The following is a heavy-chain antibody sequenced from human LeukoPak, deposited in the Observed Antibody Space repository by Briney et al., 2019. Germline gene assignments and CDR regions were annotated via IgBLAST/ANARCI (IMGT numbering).Heavy chain of an antibody. J-gene: IGHJ4*02. CDR3: ARDLGTRDGYNPPNLFDN. Sequence: ASVKVSCKASGYTFTSYYMHWVRQAPGQGLEWMGIINPSGGSTSYAQKFQGRVTMTRDMSTSTVYMELSSLRSDDTAVYYCARDLGTRDGYNPPNLFDNWGQGTLVTVSS. D-gene: IGHD5-24*01. CDR2: INPSGGST. CDR1: GYTFTSYY. V-gene: IGHV1-46*01.